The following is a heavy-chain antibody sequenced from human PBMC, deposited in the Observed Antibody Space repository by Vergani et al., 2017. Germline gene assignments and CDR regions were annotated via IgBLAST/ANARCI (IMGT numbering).Heavy chain of an antibody. CDR2: SSSSSSTI. CDR3: ARDTTKAITIFGVGPRRYNWFDP. D-gene: IGHD3-3*01. CDR1: GFTFSSYS. V-gene: IGHV3-48*01. J-gene: IGHJ5*02. Sequence: EVQLVESGGGLVQPGGSLRLSCAASGFTFSSYSMNWVRQAPGKGLEWVSYSSSSSSTINYADSVKGRFTISRDNAKNSLYLKMNSLRAGDTAVYYCARDTTKAITIFGVGPRRYNWFDPWGQGTMVTVSS.